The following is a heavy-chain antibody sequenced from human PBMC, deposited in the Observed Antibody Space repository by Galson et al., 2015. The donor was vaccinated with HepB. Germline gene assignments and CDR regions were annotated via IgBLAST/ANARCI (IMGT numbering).Heavy chain of an antibody. CDR3: AGYIQRGSEDY. V-gene: IGHV3-23*01. Sequence: SLRLSCAASGFTVSSNYMSWVRQAPGKGLEWISVIGLTGDNIHYADSVRGRFTISRDNSKSILYLHMNSLRTDDTALYYCAGYIQRGSEDYWGQGALVTVSS. J-gene: IGHJ4*02. D-gene: IGHD2-15*01. CDR1: GFTVSSNY. CDR2: IGLTGDNI.